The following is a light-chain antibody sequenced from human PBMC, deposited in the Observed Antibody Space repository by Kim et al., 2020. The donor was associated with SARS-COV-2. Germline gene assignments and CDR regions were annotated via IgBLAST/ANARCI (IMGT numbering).Light chain of an antibody. V-gene: IGLV2-23*02. CDR3: CSYAGDGTYV. J-gene: IGLJ1*01. CDR2: EVT. Sequence: GQSITISCNGTNSDVGSYNLLSWYQQHPGKAPKVIIFEVTKRPSGVSDRFSGSKSGKTASLTISGLQTEDEATYSCCSYAGDGTYVFGSGTKVTVL. CDR1: NSDVGSYNL.